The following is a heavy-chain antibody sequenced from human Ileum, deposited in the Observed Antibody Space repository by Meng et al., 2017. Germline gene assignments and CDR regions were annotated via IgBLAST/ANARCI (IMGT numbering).Heavy chain of an antibody. CDR2: ISSSSSYI. Sequence: GESLKISCAASGFTFSSYSMNWVRQAPGKGLEWVSSISSSSSYIYYADSVKGRFTISRDNAKNSLYLQMNSRRAEDTAVYYCARMTTGIYAFDIWGQGTMVTVSS. CDR3: ARMTTGIYAFDI. D-gene: IGHD4-17*01. CDR1: GFTFSSYS. V-gene: IGHV3-21*01. J-gene: IGHJ3*02.